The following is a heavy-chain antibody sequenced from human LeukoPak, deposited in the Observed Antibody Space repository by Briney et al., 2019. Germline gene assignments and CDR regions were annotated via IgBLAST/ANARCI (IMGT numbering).Heavy chain of an antibody. CDR1: GGSISGGGYS. CDR2: IYHSGST. J-gene: IGHJ2*01. V-gene: IGHV4-30-2*01. Sequence: SQTLSLTCAVSGGSISGGGYSWSWIRQPPGKGLEWIGYIYHSGSTYYNPSLKSRVTISVDRSKNQFSLKLSSVTAADTAVYYCASSSTSGPWYFDLWGRGTLVTVSS. D-gene: IGHD6-25*01. CDR3: ASSSTSGPWYFDL.